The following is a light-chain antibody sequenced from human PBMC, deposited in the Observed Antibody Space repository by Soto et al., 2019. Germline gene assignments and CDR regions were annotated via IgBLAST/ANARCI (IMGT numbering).Light chain of an antibody. CDR2: DND. CDR3: GAWDYSLRGGV. J-gene: IGLJ1*01. V-gene: IGLV1-51*01. Sequence: QSVLTQPPSVSAAPGQKVTISCSGSNSNTGNNFVSWYQQLPGTAPKLLIYDNDKRPSGIPDRFSGSKSGTSATLGITGLQTGDEADYYCGAWDYSLRGGVFGTGTKVTVL. CDR1: NSNTGNNF.